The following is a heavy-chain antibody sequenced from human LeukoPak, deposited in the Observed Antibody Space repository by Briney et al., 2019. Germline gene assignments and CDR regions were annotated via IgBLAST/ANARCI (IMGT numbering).Heavy chain of an antibody. V-gene: IGHV3-11*06. J-gene: IGHJ3*02. CDR3: ARDQGDIAVALDAFDI. Sequence: GGSLRLSCAASGFTFSDYYMSWIRQAPGKGLAWVSYISSSSSYTNYADSVKGRFTISRDNAKNSLYLQMNSLRAGDTAVYYCARDQGDIAVALDAFDIWGQGTMVTVSS. D-gene: IGHD6-19*01. CDR2: ISSSSSYT. CDR1: GFTFSDYY.